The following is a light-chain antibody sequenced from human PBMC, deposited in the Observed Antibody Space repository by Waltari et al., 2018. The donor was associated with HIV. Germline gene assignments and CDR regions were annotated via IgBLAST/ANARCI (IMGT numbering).Light chain of an antibody. CDR2: AAS. CDR3: LKHNSYPGT. V-gene: IGKV1-17*01. Sequence: DIQMTQSPSSLSASVGDRVTITCRASQGIRNELGWYQQKPGKAPKRLIYAASSLQSGVPSRFIGSGSWTEFTLTINSLQPEDFATYYCLKHNSYPGTFGQGTKVDIK. CDR1: QGIRNE. J-gene: IGKJ1*01.